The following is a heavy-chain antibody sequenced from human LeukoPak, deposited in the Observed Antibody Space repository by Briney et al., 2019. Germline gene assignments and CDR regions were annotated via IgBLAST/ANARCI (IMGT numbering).Heavy chain of an antibody. D-gene: IGHD6-13*01. CDR2: ITWNSRVK. V-gene: IGHV3-9*01. Sequence: GGSLRLSCAASGFTFDNFAMHWVRQAPGKGLEWVSGITWNSRVKTYTPSVKGRFTISRDNAKNSLDLQMNNLRPEDTAVYYCARDRDFSGSWEVYFDYWGQGTLVTVSS. CDR3: ARDRDFSGSWEVYFDY. J-gene: IGHJ4*02. CDR1: GFTFDNFA.